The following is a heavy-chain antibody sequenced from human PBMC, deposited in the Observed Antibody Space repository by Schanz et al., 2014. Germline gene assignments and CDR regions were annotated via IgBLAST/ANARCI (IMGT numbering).Heavy chain of an antibody. CDR3: ARDPYGKNSGDFDY. Sequence: QVQLVQSGAEVKKPGASVKVSCKASGYTFIDYYMHWVRQAPGQGLEWVGWIDPNGGATNHAQMVQGRVPMTRDTSISTAYMELSGLTSDDTAVYFCARDPYGKNSGDFDYWGQGTLVTVSS. CDR1: GYTFIDYY. D-gene: IGHD4-17*01. V-gene: IGHV1-2*02. J-gene: IGHJ4*02. CDR2: IDPNGGAT.